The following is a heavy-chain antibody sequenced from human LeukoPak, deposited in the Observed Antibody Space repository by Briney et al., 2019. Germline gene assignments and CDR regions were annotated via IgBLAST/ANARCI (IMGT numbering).Heavy chain of an antibody. CDR3: ARDHGGAVDP. D-gene: IGHD4-23*01. J-gene: IGHJ5*02. CDR1: GGSISSYY. Sequence: SETLPLTCTVSGGSISSYYWSWIRQPPGKGLEWIGYIYYSGSTNYNPSLKSRVTISVDTSKNQFSLKLSSVTAADTAVYYCARDHGGAVDPWGQGTLVTVSS. V-gene: IGHV4-59*01. CDR2: IYYSGST.